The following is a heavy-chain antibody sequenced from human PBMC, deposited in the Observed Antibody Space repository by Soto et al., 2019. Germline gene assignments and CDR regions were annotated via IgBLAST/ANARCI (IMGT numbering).Heavy chain of an antibody. CDR3: ARGVGIYYDSSGYLRL. Sequence: QVQLVESGGGVVQPGRSLRLSCAASGFTFSSYAMHWVRQAPGKGLEWVAVISYDGSNKYYADSVKGRFTISRDNSKNTLYLQMNSLRAEDTAVYYCARGVGIYYDSSGYLRLWGPGTLVTVSS. CDR2: ISYDGSNK. J-gene: IGHJ4*02. CDR1: GFTFSSYA. D-gene: IGHD3-22*01. V-gene: IGHV3-30-3*01.